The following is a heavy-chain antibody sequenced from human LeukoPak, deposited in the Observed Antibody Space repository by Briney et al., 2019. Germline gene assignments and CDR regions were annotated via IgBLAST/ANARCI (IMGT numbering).Heavy chain of an antibody. CDR2: VHSSRGS. Sequence: SETLSLTCAVSGGSITNYYWSWIRQPAGKGLEWIGRVHSSRGSNYNPSLKSRVTMSVDTSKNQVSLKLIAVTAADTAMYYCARDPNIVSAVTLRAFGIWGQGTMVSVSS. CDR1: GGSITNYY. J-gene: IGHJ3*02. D-gene: IGHD5/OR15-5a*01. V-gene: IGHV4-4*07. CDR3: ARDPNIVSAVTLRAFGI.